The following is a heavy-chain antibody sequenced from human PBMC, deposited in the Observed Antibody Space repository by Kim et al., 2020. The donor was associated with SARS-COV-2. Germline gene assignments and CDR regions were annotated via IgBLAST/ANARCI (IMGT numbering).Heavy chain of an antibody. CDR3: ARGSYHAGLDF. CDR2: INPESGDS. Sequence: ASVKVSCKASGYTFTGYYIHWVRLGPGQGLEWMGRINPESGDSIYAQKFRDRVSMTRDTSIITAYMELSSLGPDDIGVYYCARGSYHAGLDFRGQGTMVT. V-gene: IGHV1-2*05. CDR1: GYTFTGYY. D-gene: IGHD3-16*02. J-gene: IGHJ3*01.